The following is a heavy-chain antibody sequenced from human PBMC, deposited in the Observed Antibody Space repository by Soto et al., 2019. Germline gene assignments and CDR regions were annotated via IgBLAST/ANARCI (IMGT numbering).Heavy chain of an antibody. CDR3: ASYSLWCGEQWFDP. D-gene: IGHD3-10*01. CDR1: GGSISSSNW. CDR2: IYHSGST. J-gene: IGHJ5*02. Sequence: QVQLQESGPGLVKPSGTLSLTCAVSGGSISSSNWWCWVRQPPGKGLEWIGEIYHSGSTNYNPSLMSRDTISVDKSKSQFSLKLSSVTAADTAVYYCASYSLWCGEQWFDPWGQGTLVTVSS. V-gene: IGHV4-4*02.